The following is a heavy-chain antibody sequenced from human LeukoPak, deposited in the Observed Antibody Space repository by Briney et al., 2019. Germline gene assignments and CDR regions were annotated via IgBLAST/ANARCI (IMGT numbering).Heavy chain of an antibody. D-gene: IGHD4-17*01. J-gene: IGHJ4*02. CDR2: IHSTDSHA. V-gene: IGHV5-51*01. CDR3: AGARHGDFRWDY. CDR1: GFTLTNYW. Sequence: LGESLKTSCQDSGFTLTNYWIGWVRQMPGKGLEWMGIIHSTDSHAKYSPSFQGQVTISVDKSISTAYLQWRGLKASDTAMYYCAGARHGDFRWDYWGQGTLVTVSS.